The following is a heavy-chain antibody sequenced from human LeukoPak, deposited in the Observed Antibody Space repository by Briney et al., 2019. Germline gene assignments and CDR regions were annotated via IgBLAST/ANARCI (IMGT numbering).Heavy chain of an antibody. CDR2: INPGGGNT. Sequence: ASVKVSCKASGYTFTVYYMHWVRQAPGQGLEWMGLINPGGGNTYYAQNFQGRVTMTRDTSTSTVYMELSSLRSEDTAIYYCARIRDGYNDAYDIWGQGTVVTVPS. D-gene: IGHD5-24*01. CDR3: ARIRDGYNDAYDI. V-gene: IGHV1-46*01. J-gene: IGHJ3*02. CDR1: GYTFTVYY.